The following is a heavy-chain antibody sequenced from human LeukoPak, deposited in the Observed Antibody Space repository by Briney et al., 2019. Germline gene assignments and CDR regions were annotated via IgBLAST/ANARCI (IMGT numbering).Heavy chain of an antibody. V-gene: IGHV3-23*01. Sequence: SGGSLRLSCRASGFNFETYNMHWIRQAPGKGLEWLSTINGGGNTTFYADSVKGRFTISRDNSKNTLYLHMDSLRPDDTAIYYCTKELHVAVAVADYYYFYMDVWGRGTAVTVSS. CDR2: INGGGNTT. D-gene: IGHD6-19*01. CDR3: TKELHVAVAVADYYYFYMDV. J-gene: IGHJ6*03. CDR1: GFNFETYN.